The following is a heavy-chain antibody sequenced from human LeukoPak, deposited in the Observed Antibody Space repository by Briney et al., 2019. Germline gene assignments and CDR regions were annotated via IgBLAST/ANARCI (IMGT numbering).Heavy chain of an antibody. V-gene: IGHV1-2*06. D-gene: IGHD3-22*01. CDR2: INPNSGAT. Sequence: ASVKVSCKASGYTFTGYYMHWVRQAPGQGLEWMGRINPNSGATNYAQKFQGRVTMTRDTSISTAYMELSRLRSDDTAVYYCARVSSASGYYYHYWGQGTLVTVSS. J-gene: IGHJ4*02. CDR3: ARVSSASGYYYHY. CDR1: GYTFTGYY.